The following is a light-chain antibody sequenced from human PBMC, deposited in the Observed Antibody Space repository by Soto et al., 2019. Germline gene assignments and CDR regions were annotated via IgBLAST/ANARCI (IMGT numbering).Light chain of an antibody. CDR3: SSYTNTSTLV. CDR2: DVS. CDR1: NSDVGAYNL. V-gene: IGLV2-14*03. J-gene: IGLJ3*02. Sequence: QSVLTQPASVSGSPGQSITISCTGTNSDVGAYNLVSWYQQHPGRAPKLFIFDVSDRPSGVSNRFSGSKSGNTASLTISGLQAEDEAFYYCSSYTNTSTLVFGGGTKLTVL.